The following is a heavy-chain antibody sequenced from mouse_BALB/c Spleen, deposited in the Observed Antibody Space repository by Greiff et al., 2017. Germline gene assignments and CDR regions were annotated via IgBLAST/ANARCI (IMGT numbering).Heavy chain of an antibody. CDR2: INPGSGGT. D-gene: IGHD2-2*01. CDR3: ARGDGYDGYAMDY. CDR1: GYAFTNYL. J-gene: IGHJ4*01. V-gene: IGHV1-54*01. Sequence: QVQLQQSGAELVRPGTSVKVSCKASGYAFTNYLIEWVKQRPGQGLEWIGVINPGSGGTNYNEKFKGKATLTADKSSSTAYMQLSSLTSDDSAVYFCARGDGYDGYAMDYWGQGTSVTVSS.